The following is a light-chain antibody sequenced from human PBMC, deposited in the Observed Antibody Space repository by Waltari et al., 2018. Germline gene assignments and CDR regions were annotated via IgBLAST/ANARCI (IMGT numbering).Light chain of an antibody. CDR2: DKN. V-gene: IGLV3-19*01. CDR3: HSRDASGVAGS. Sequence: SSELTQDPAVSVAMGQTVRTTCQGDRPRSSYASWYQQRPGQAPILVMYDKNNRPSGVPDRFSGSSSHNTASLTITGAQAEDEASYYCHSRDASGVAGSFGGGTKLTVL. CDR1: RPRSSY. J-gene: IGLJ2*01.